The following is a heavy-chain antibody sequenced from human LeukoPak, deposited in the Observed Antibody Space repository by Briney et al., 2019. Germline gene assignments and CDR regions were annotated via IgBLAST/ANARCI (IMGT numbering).Heavy chain of an antibody. J-gene: IGHJ6*03. CDR1: GYTFTRYY. D-gene: IGHD1-26*01. Sequence: ASVKVSCKASGYTFTRYYMHWVRQAPGQGLEWMGWINPNSGGTDYAKKFLGRVTITRDTSISTAYMELSRLRSDDTAVYYCASALGGWVPTFYYYYYMDVWGKGTTVTISS. CDR2: INPNSGGT. CDR3: ASALGGWVPTFYYYYYMDV. V-gene: IGHV1-2*02.